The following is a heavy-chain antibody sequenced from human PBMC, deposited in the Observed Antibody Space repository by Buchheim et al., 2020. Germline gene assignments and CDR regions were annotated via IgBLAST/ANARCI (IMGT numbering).Heavy chain of an antibody. D-gene: IGHD1-26*01. J-gene: IGHJ6*02. CDR3: ARTSGSTYYYYGMDV. Sequence: EVQLVESGGGLVKPGGSLRLSCAASGFTFSSYSMNWVRQAPGKGLEWVSSISSSSSYIYYADSVKGRFSISRDNAKNSLYSQMSSLRAEDTAVYYCARTSGSTYYYYGMDVWGQGTT. V-gene: IGHV3-21*01. CDR2: ISSSSSYI. CDR1: GFTFSSYS.